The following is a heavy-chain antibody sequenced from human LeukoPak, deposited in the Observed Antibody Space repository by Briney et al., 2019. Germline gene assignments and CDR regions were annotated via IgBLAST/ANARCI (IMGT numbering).Heavy chain of an antibody. CDR2: INHSGST. CDR3: AREGSSWYVERFDY. D-gene: IGHD6-13*01. V-gene: IGHV4-34*01. Sequence: SETLSLTCAVYGGSFSGYYWSWIRQPPGKGLEWIGEINHSGSTKYNPSLKSRVTISVDTSKNQFSLKLSSVTAADTAVYYCAREGSSWYVERFDYWGQGTLVTVSS. CDR1: GGSFSGYY. J-gene: IGHJ4*02.